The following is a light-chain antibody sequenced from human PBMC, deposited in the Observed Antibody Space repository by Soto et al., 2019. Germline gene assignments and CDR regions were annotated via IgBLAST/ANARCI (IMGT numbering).Light chain of an antibody. CDR1: QSIPANY. CDR3: LQYGTPWST. V-gene: IGKV3-20*01. J-gene: IGKJ1*01. CDR2: GAS. Sequence: EIVLTQSPGTLSLSPGERVTLSCGASQSIPANYLAWYQQKPGQAPRLLIYGASNRATGIPDRFSGSGSGTDFTLTVSSLEPEDFAVYFCLQYGTPWSTFGQGARVEIK.